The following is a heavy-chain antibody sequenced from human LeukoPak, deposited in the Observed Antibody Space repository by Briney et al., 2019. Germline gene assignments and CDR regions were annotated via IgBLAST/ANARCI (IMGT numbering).Heavy chain of an antibody. CDR2: INSDGSST. J-gene: IGHJ3*02. D-gene: IGHD6-13*01. V-gene: IGHV3-74*01. CDR1: GFTFNNYW. Sequence: GGSLRLSCAASGFTFNNYWMHWVRQAPGKGLVWVSRINSDGSSTTYADSVKGRFTISRDNAKNTLYLQMNSLRAEDTAVYYCANGYSSTYYNALDIRGQGTMVTVPS. CDR3: ANGYSSTYYNALDI.